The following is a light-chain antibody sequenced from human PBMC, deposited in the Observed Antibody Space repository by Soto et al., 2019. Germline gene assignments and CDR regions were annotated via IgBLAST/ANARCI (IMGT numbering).Light chain of an antibody. J-gene: IGLJ3*02. Sequence: SVLTQPPSVSAAPGQKVTIICSGSSSNIGNNYVSWFQQVPGTAHKPLIYDNNKRPSRIPHRFSGYKSGTSATLGITGLQTGDEADYYCGTWDVSLKAWVFGGGTKLTVL. CDR1: SSNIGNNY. CDR2: DNN. CDR3: GTWDVSLKAWV. V-gene: IGLV1-51*01.